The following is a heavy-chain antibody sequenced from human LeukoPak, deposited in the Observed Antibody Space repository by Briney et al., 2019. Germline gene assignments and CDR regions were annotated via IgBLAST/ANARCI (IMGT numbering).Heavy chain of an antibody. D-gene: IGHD6-13*01. CDR3: AREGTAAASSYYYYYYMDV. CDR1: GYTFTSYD. Sequence: ASVKVSCKASGYTFTSYDINWVRQATGQGLEWMGWMNPNSGNTGYAQKFQGRVTMNRNTSISTAYMELSSLRSEDTAVYYCAREGTAAASSYYYYYYMDVWGKGTTVTVSS. J-gene: IGHJ6*03. CDR2: MNPNSGNT. V-gene: IGHV1-8*01.